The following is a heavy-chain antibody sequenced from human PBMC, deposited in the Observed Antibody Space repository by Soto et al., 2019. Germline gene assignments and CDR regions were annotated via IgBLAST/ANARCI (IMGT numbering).Heavy chain of an antibody. CDR1: GFPINKAW. CDR2: LKSVSDGGKA. J-gene: IGHJ4*02. Sequence: SLRLSCAVSGFPINKAWMGWVRQGPGKGLEWVGRLKSVSDGGKAEYTAPVKDRFIISRDDSENMLYLQMNSLKAEDTAVYFCTTMRWNFWSTDWGQGTQVTVSS. CDR3: TTMRWNFWSTD. D-gene: IGHD3-3*01. V-gene: IGHV3-15*01.